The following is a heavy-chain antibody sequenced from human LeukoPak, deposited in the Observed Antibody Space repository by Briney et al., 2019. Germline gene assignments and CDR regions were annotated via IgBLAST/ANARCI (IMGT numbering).Heavy chain of an antibody. V-gene: IGHV3-23*01. CDR1: GFTFSSCG. D-gene: IGHD3-22*01. CDR2: ISASGYNT. J-gene: IGHJ6*03. CDR3: AKGAEEGVVITSVYYYYMDV. Sequence: GGSLRLSCAASGFTFSSCGMSWVRQAPGKGLEWVSTISASGYNTYYADSAQGRFTISRDNSKNTLFLQMNSLTAEDTAVYCCAKGAEEGVVITSVYYYYMDVWGKGTTVTISS.